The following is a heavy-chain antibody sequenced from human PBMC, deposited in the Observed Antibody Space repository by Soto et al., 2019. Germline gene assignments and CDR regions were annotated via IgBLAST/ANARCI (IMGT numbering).Heavy chain of an antibody. D-gene: IGHD5-12*01. CDR1: GFSFTTAGVA. Sequence: SGPTLVNPTQTLTLTCTFSGFSFTTAGVAVVWIRQTPGGALEWLTLIYYNDERRFSPSLTTRLTITGDTSKKQVVLSLTNGDPGDTATYFCAHSDGGYEIIYFDFWGQGIPVTVSS. J-gene: IGHJ4*02. CDR3: AHSDGGYEIIYFDF. V-gene: IGHV2-5*01. CDR2: IYYNDER.